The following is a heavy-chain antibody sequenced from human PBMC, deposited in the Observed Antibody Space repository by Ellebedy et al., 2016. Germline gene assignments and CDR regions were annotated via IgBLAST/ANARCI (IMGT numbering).Heavy chain of an antibody. D-gene: IGHD1-26*01. CDR3: AREPSSYGELGGHFDY. CDR1: GGSISSGGYY. V-gene: IGHV4-31*03. CDR2: IYYSGST. Sequence: SETLSLTCTVSGGSISSGGYYWSWIRQHPGKGLEWIGYIYYSGSTYYNPSLKSRVTISVDTSKNQFSLKLSSVTAADTAVYYCAREPSSYGELGGHFDYWGQGTLVTVSS. J-gene: IGHJ4*02.